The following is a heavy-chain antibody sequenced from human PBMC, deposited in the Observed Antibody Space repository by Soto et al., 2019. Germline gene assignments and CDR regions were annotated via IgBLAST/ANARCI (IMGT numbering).Heavy chain of an antibody. V-gene: IGHV3-73*01. CDR3: TRQGFGDLVEHYDYGIDV. Sequence: GGSLRLSCAASGLPFSGSPIHWVRQASGKGPEWVGRIRSKANTYATAYATSVKGRFTISRDDSKNTTYLQMNSLKTEDTAVYFCTRQGFGDLVEHYDYGIDVWGQGTTVTVSS. D-gene: IGHD3-10*01. CDR2: IRSKANTYAT. CDR1: GLPFSGSP. J-gene: IGHJ6*02.